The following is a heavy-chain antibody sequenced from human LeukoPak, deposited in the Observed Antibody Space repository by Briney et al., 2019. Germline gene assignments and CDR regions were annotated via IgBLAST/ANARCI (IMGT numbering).Heavy chain of an antibody. CDR3: AQGAYGRFDY. CDR2: IYWDDDR. J-gene: IGHJ4*02. CDR1: GFSLSTRGVV. D-gene: IGHD2-21*01. Sequence: SAPTLVNPTQTLTLTCMYSGFSLSTRGVVVAWIRQPPGKALEWLALIYWDDDRRYSPSLKSRLTITKDTSKNQVVLTMTNMDPVDTATYYCAQGAYGRFDYWGQGTLVTVSS. V-gene: IGHV2-5*02.